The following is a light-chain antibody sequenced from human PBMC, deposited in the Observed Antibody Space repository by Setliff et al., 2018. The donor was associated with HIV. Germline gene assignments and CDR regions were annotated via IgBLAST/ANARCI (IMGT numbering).Light chain of an antibody. Sequence: QSVLTQPPSASGTPGQRVTISCSGSFSNIGRNTVNWYQQLPGTAPKLLIFANFQRPSGVPDRFSGSKSGTSAPLAISGLQPEDESDYFCAAWDDSLNAYVFGTGTKVTVL. V-gene: IGLV1-44*01. CDR1: FSNIGRNT. CDR3: AAWDDSLNAYV. CDR2: ANF. J-gene: IGLJ1*01.